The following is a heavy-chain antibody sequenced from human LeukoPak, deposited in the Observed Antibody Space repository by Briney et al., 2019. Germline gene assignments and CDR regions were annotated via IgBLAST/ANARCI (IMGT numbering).Heavy chain of an antibody. Sequence: GGSLRLSCAASGFTFDDYAMHWVRQAPGKGLEWVSSISSSSSYIYYADSVKGRFTISRDNAKNSLYLQMNSLRAEDTAVYYCARNPWNDEYYFDYWGQGTLVTVSS. V-gene: IGHV3-21*01. CDR2: ISSSSSYI. CDR1: GFTFDDYA. D-gene: IGHD1-1*01. CDR3: ARNPWNDEYYFDY. J-gene: IGHJ4*02.